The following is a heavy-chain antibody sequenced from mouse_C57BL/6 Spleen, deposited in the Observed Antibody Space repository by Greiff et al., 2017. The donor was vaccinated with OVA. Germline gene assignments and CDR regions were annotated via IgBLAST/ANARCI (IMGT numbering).Heavy chain of an antibody. CDR3: ARRDDSNYVYFDV. CDR1: GFNIKNTY. Sequence: DQLQQSVAELVRPGASVKLSCTASGFNIKNTYMHWVKQRPEQGLEWIGRIDPANGNTKYAPKFPGKATITADTSSNPAYLKLSSLTSEDTAIYYCARRDDSNYVYFDVWGTGTTVTVSS. CDR2: IDPANGNT. J-gene: IGHJ1*03. D-gene: IGHD2-5*01. V-gene: IGHV14-3*01.